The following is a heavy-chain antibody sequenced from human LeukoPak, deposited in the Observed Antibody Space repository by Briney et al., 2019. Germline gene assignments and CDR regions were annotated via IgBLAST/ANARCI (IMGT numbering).Heavy chain of an antibody. CDR2: IRQDGDEK. V-gene: IGHV3-7*01. J-gene: IGHJ4*02. Sequence: GGSLRLSCTASGFSLSRYWMSWDRQAPGKGLEWVANIRQDGDEKHYVDSVKGRLTISRDNAKNSVYLQMTSLRAEDTAVYFCAREGDTSPGLDYWGQGALVTVSS. CDR1: GFSLSRYW. CDR3: AREGDTSPGLDY.